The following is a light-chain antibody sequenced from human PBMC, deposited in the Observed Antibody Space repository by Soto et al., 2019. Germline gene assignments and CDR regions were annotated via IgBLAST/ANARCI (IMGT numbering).Light chain of an antibody. CDR2: GNT. Sequence: QSVLTQPPSVSGAPRQRVTISCSGGSSNIGNNAVNWYQHLPGKAPKVLIYGNTNRPSGVSDRFSGSRSGPSASLAITGLQAEDEADYYCQSYDSSLSGWKVFGGGTKVTVL. V-gene: IGLV1-40*01. CDR1: SSNIGNNA. J-gene: IGLJ3*02. CDR3: QSYDSSLSGWKV.